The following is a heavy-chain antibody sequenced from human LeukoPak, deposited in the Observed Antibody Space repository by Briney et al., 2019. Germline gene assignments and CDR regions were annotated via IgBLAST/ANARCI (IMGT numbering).Heavy chain of an antibody. Sequence: PSETLSLTCTVSGGSISSYYWSWIRQPPGKGLEWIGYIYYSGSTNYNPSLKSRVTISVDTPKNQFSLKLSSVTAADTAVYYCARDRDCTNGVCYGDYYYMDVWGKGTTVTVSS. CDR2: IYYSGST. CDR1: GGSISSYY. J-gene: IGHJ6*03. V-gene: IGHV4-59*01. CDR3: ARDRDCTNGVCYGDYYYMDV. D-gene: IGHD2-8*01.